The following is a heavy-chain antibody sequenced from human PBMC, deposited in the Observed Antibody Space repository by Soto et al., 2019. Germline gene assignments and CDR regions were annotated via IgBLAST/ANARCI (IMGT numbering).Heavy chain of an antibody. J-gene: IGHJ4*02. D-gene: IGHD2-15*01. CDR2: ISGNGRST. Sequence: PGGSLRLSCAASGFSFSSYAMSWVRQAPGKGLEWVSRISGNGRSTYYADSVKGRFTISRDNSKNTLDLQMDSLRAEDTAVYYWAKGGYYDYWGQGILVTVSS. CDR1: GFSFSSYA. V-gene: IGHV3-23*01. CDR3: AKGGYYDY.